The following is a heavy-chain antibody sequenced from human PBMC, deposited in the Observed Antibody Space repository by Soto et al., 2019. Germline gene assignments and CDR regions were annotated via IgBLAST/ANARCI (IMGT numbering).Heavy chain of an antibody. CDR2: IYHSGST. Sequence: PSETLSLTCAVSGYSISSGYYWGWIRQPPGKGLERIGSIYHSGSTYYNPSLKSRVTISVDTSKNQFSLKLSSVTAADTAVYYCARAGVSYSSSWYGGYFDYWGQGTLVTVFS. CDR1: GYSISSGYY. J-gene: IGHJ4*02. V-gene: IGHV4-38-2*01. CDR3: ARAGVSYSSSWYGGYFDY. D-gene: IGHD6-13*01.